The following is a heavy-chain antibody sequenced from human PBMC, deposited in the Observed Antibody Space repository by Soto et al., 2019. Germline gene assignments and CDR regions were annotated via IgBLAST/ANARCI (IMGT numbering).Heavy chain of an antibody. CDR3: ARAGYCGPGCYYYFDH. Sequence: GGSLRLSCAVSGFTFGSYWMNWVRLIPGKGLEWVAYIKPDGSATYYVDSVKGRFTISRDNAKNSLYLQMNSLRVEDTSVYYCARAGYCGPGCYYYFDHWGQGTLVTVS. V-gene: IGHV3-7*01. CDR1: GFTFGSYW. D-gene: IGHD2-21*02. J-gene: IGHJ4*02. CDR2: IKPDGSAT.